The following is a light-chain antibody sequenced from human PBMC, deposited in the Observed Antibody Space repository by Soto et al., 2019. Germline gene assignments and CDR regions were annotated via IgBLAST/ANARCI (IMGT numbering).Light chain of an antibody. CDR3: ASFTSTNTWV. J-gene: IGLJ3*02. CDR1: TSDIGRYGY. CDR2: QVI. Sequence: QSALTQPASVSGSPGQSITISCTGSTSDIGRYGYVSWFQQHPGRAPKLLIYQVINRPSGVSTRFSGSKSGSTAYLTISGLQAEDEADFYCASFTSTNTWVFGGGTKLTVL. V-gene: IGLV2-14*01.